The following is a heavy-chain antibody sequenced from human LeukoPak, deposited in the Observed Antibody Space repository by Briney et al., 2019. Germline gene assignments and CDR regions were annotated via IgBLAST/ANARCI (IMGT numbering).Heavy chain of an antibody. CDR2: IWYDGSNK. CDR1: GYSFTSYW. J-gene: IGHJ4*02. V-gene: IGHV3-33*01. CDR3: ARDLENWNPLDY. Sequence: GESLKISCKGSGYSFTSYWIGWVRQMPGKGLEWVAVIWYDGSNKYYADSVKGRFTISRDNSKNTLYLQMNSLRAEDTAVYYCARDLENWNPLDYWGQGTLVTVSS. D-gene: IGHD1-1*01.